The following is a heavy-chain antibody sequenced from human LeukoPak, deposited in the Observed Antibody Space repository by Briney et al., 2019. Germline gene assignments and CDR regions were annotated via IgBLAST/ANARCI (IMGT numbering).Heavy chain of an antibody. Sequence: PGGSLRLSCAASGFTFSSYGMHWVRQAPGKGLEWVALIWYDGSNKYYADSVKGRFTISRDNCKNTLYLQMNSLRAEDTAVYYCARSYSSSSYDAFDIWGQGTMVTVSS. CDR3: ARSYSSSSYDAFDI. D-gene: IGHD6-13*01. J-gene: IGHJ3*02. CDR1: GFTFSSYG. V-gene: IGHV3-33*01. CDR2: IWYDGSNK.